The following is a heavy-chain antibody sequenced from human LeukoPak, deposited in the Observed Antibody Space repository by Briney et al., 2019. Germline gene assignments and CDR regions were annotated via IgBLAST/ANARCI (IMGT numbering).Heavy chain of an antibody. D-gene: IGHD3-22*01. J-gene: IGHJ4*02. CDR3: ARTYYYDSSGYYSEDWPPDY. Sequence: GASVKVSCKASGYTFTGYYMHWVRQAPGQGLEWMGWINPNSGGTNYAQKFQGGVTMTRDTSISTVYMELSRLRSDDTAVYYCARTYYYDSSGYYSEDWPPDYWGQGTLVTVSS. CDR1: GYTFTGYY. V-gene: IGHV1-2*02. CDR2: INPNSGGT.